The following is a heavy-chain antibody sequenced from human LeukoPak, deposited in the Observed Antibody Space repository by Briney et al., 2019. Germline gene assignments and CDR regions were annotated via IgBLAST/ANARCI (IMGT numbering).Heavy chain of an antibody. Sequence: SETLSLTCTVSGGSISSYYWSWIRQPPGKGLEWIGYIYYSGSTNYNPSLKSRVTISVDTSKNQFSLKLSSVTAADAAVYYCARELYYYGSGSYSTYNWFDPWGQGTLVTVSS. J-gene: IGHJ5*02. CDR1: GGSISSYY. D-gene: IGHD3-10*01. CDR3: ARELYYYGSGSYSTYNWFDP. CDR2: IYYSGST. V-gene: IGHV4-59*01.